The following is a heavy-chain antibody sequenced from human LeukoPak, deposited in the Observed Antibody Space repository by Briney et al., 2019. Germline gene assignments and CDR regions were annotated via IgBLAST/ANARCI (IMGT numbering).Heavy chain of an antibody. Sequence: GASVKVSCKVSGYTLTELSMHWVRQAPGKGLEWMGGFDPEDGETIYAQKFQGRVTMTEDTSTDTAYMELSSLRSEDTAVYYCATVGPSYYYDSSGYFLYYWGQGTLVTVSS. CDR2: FDPEDGET. CDR3: ATVGPSYYYDSSGYFLYY. D-gene: IGHD3-22*01. V-gene: IGHV1-24*01. CDR1: GYTLTELS. J-gene: IGHJ4*02.